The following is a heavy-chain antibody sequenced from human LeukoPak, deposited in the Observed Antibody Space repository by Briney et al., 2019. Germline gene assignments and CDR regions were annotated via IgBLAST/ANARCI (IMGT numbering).Heavy chain of an antibody. D-gene: IGHD6-19*01. CDR2: ISYDGSNK. J-gene: IGHJ4*02. CDR1: GFTFSSYA. CDR3: ARGGTVADPSRL. Sequence: GGSLRLSCAASGFTFSSYAMHWVRQAPGKGLEWVAVISYDGSNKYYADSVKGRFTISRDNSKNTLYLQMNSLRAEDTAVYYCARGGTVADPSRLWGQGTLVTVSS. V-gene: IGHV3-30*04.